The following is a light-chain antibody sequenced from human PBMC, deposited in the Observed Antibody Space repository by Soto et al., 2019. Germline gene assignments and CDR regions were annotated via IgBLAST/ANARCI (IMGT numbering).Light chain of an antibody. CDR3: QQYNSYWT. V-gene: IGKV1-5*03. J-gene: IGKJ1*01. Sequence: DIQMTQSPSTLSASAGDRVTITFRASQSVSTWLAWYHQKPGKAPKLLIYKASTLESGVPSRFSGSGSGTEFTLTISSLQPDDFATYYCQQYNSYWTFAQGTKVDIK. CDR1: QSVSTW. CDR2: KAS.